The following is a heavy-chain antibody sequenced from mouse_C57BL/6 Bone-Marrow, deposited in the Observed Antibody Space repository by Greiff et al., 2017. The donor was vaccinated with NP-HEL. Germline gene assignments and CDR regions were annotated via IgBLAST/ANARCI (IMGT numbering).Heavy chain of an antibody. Sequence: EVKLMESGGDLVKPGGSLKLSCAASGFTFSSYGMSWVRQTPDKRLEWVATISSGGSYTYYPDSVKGRFTISRDNAKNTLYLQMSSLKSEDTAMYYCARHWGTRYYAMDYWGQGTSVTVSS. CDR2: ISSGGSYT. CDR3: ARHWGTRYYAMDY. D-gene: IGHD3-3*01. V-gene: IGHV5-6*01. CDR1: GFTFSSYG. J-gene: IGHJ4*01.